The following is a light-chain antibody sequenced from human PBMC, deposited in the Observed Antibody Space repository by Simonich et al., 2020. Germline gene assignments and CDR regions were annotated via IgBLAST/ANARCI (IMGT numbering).Light chain of an antibody. CDR2: EVS. J-gene: IGKJ1*01. Sequence: DIVMTQTPLSLSVPPGQPDSISCKSSQSLMHSVGKTDLFWYLQKPGQSQQLLFYEVSNLGSGVPDRFSGSGSGTYFTLKISRVEAEDFGVYYCMQSIQLPPTFGQGTKVEIK. CDR1: QSLMHSVGKTD. CDR3: MQSIQLPPT. V-gene: IGKV2D-29*02.